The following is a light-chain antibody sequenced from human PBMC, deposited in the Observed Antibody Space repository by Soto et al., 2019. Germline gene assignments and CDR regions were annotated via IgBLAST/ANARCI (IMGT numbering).Light chain of an antibody. Sequence: EIVLTQSPATLSLSPGERATLSCRASQSVSSYLAWYQQKAGKAPRLLIYDASNRATGIPARFSGSGSGTDFTLTISSLEPDDFAVYYCQQRSNWLTFGGGTKVEIK. V-gene: IGKV3-11*01. CDR2: DAS. J-gene: IGKJ4*01. CDR3: QQRSNWLT. CDR1: QSVSSY.